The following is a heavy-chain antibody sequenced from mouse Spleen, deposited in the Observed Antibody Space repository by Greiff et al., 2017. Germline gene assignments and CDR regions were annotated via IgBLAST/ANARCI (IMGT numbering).Heavy chain of an antibody. CDR3: TTGGNYEGVYFDY. D-gene: IGHD2-1*01. CDR1: GFNIKDDY. Sequence: VQLQQSGAELVRPGASVKLSCTASGFNIKDDYMHWVKQRPEQGLEWIGWIDPENGDTEYASKFQGKATITADTSSNTAYLQLSSLTSEDTAVYYCTTGGNYEGVYFDYWGQGTTLTVSS. J-gene: IGHJ2*01. V-gene: IGHV14-4*01. CDR2: IDPENGDT.